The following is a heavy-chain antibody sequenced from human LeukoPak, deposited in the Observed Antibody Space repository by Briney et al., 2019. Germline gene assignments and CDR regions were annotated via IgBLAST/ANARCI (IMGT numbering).Heavy chain of an antibody. Sequence: PSETLSLTCTVSGGSISSSSYYWGWIRQPPGKGLEWIVSISYSGTTYYNLSLKSRVTISADTSKNQFSLKLSSVTAADTAVYYCLRHPRPYSSGWYYFDYWGQGTLVTVSS. J-gene: IGHJ4*02. CDR1: GGSISSSSYY. V-gene: IGHV4-39*01. D-gene: IGHD6-19*01. CDR2: ISYSGTT. CDR3: LRHPRPYSSGWYYFDY.